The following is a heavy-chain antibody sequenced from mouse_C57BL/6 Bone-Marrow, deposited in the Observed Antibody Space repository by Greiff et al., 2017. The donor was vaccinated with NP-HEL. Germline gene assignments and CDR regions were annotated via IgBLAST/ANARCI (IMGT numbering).Heavy chain of an antibody. Sequence: VQLQQPGAELVKPGASVKMSCKASGYTFTSYWITWVKQRPGQGLEWVGDIYPGSGSTNYNEKFKSKATLTVDTSSSTAYMQLSSLTSEDSAVYYCARSPLYYYAMDYWGQGTSVTVSS. J-gene: IGHJ4*01. CDR3: ARSPLYYYAMDY. CDR2: IYPGSGST. CDR1: GYTFTSYW. V-gene: IGHV1-55*01.